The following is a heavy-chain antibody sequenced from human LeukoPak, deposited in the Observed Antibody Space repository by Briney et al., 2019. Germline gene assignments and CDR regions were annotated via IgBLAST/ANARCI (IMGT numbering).Heavy chain of an antibody. Sequence: GGSLRLSCAASGFTFSSYWMSWVRQAPGRGLESVANIKQDGSEKYYVDSVKGRFTISRDNAKNSLYLQMNSLRAEDTAVYYCARGLHIAVAGTYYFDYWGQGTLVTVSS. CDR2: IKQDGSEK. CDR3: ARGLHIAVAGTYYFDY. J-gene: IGHJ4*02. V-gene: IGHV3-7*01. D-gene: IGHD6-19*01. CDR1: GFTFSSYW.